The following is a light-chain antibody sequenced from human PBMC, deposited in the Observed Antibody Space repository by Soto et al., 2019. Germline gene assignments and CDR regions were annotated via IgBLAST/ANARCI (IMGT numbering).Light chain of an antibody. CDR1: QSVSTF. CDR2: DAS. CDR3: QQRSNWPRGT. V-gene: IGKV3-11*01. J-gene: IGKJ2*02. Sequence: EIVLTQSPATLSLSPGERATLSCRASQSVSTFLAWYKQKPGQTPRLLIYDASNRATGIPARFSGSGSGTDFTLTISSLEPEDFAVYYCQQRSNWPRGTFGQETKLELK.